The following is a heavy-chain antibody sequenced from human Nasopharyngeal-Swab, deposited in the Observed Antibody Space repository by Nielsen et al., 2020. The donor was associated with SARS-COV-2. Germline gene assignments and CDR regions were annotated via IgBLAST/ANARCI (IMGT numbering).Heavy chain of an antibody. Sequence: WIRQPPGKGLEWVSTISDSVGTTYYADSVKGRFTISRDNSGNTVFLQMNSLRAEDTAVYYCAGDPRLRYFDYWGQGTLVTVSS. J-gene: IGHJ4*02. CDR2: ISDSVGTT. CDR3: AGDPRLRYFDY. D-gene: IGHD3-16*01. V-gene: IGHV3-23*01.